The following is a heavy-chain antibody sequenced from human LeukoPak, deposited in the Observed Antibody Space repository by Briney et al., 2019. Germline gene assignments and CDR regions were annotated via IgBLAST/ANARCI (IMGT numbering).Heavy chain of an antibody. D-gene: IGHD2-2*02. Sequence: PSQTLSLTCTVSGGSISSGGYYWSWIRQPPGKGLEWIGYIYHSGSTYYNPSLKSRVTISVDTSKNQFSLKLSSVTAADTAVYYCARLAHTRCHDYWGQGTLVTVSS. J-gene: IGHJ4*02. V-gene: IGHV4-30-2*01. CDR2: IYHSGST. CDR1: GGSISSGGYY. CDR3: ARLAHTRCHDY.